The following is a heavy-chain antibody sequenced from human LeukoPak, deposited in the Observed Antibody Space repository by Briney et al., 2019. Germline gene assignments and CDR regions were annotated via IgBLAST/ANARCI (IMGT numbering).Heavy chain of an antibody. Sequence: GASVKVSCKASGYTFTGYYMHWVRQAPGQGLEWMGIINPSGGSTSHAQKFQGRVTMTRDTSTSTVYMELSSLRSEDTAVYYCALSSGYAPDDYWGQGTLVTVSS. J-gene: IGHJ4*02. D-gene: IGHD3-22*01. V-gene: IGHV1-46*01. CDR3: ALSSGYAPDDY. CDR2: INPSGGST. CDR1: GYTFTGYY.